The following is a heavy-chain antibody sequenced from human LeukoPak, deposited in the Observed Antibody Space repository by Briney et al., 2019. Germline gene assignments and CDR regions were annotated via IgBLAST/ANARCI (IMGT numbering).Heavy chain of an antibody. D-gene: IGHD1-26*01. V-gene: IGHV3-23*01. Sequence: PGGSLRLSCAASGFLISNDVMTWVRQAPGKGLEWVSAIGADVHSTDYANSVKGRFTISRDNSKNTLYLQMNSLSAEDTALYYCARRVGGTPDYWGRGTLVTASS. CDR1: GFLISNDV. CDR2: IGADVHST. J-gene: IGHJ4*02. CDR3: ARRVGGTPDY.